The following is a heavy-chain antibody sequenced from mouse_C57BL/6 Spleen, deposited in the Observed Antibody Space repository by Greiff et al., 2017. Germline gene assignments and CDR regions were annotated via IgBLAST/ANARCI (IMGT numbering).Heavy chain of an antibody. CDR2: IYPGDGDT. Sequence: VKLVESGAELVKPGASVKISCKASGYAFSSYWMNWVKQRPGKGLEWIGQIYPGDGDTNYNGKFKGKATLTADKSSSTAYMQLSSLTSEDSAVYFCARDDYDGNAMDYWGQGTSVTVSS. V-gene: IGHV1-80*01. CDR3: ARDDYDGNAMDY. CDR1: GYAFSSYW. J-gene: IGHJ4*01. D-gene: IGHD2-4*01.